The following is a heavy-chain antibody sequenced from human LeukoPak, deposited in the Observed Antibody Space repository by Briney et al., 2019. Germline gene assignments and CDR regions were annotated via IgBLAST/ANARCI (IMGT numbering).Heavy chain of an antibody. J-gene: IGHJ1*01. CDR1: GFTFSSYA. D-gene: IGHD6-13*01. Sequence: GGSLRLSCAASGFTFSSYAMHWVRQAPGKGLEWVAVISYDGSNKYYADSVKGRFTISRDNSKNTRYLQMNSLRAEDTAVYYCAKDCYGGIAPAGTYFQHWGQGTLGTVSS. CDR3: AKDCYGGIAPAGTYFQH. V-gene: IGHV3-30*04. CDR2: ISYDGSNK.